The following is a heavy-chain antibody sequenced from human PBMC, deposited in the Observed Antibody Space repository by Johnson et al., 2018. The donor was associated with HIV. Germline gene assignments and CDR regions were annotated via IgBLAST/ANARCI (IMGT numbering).Heavy chain of an antibody. J-gene: IGHJ3*02. D-gene: IGHD2/OR15-2a*01. V-gene: IGHV3-23*04. Sequence: VQLVESGGGLVQPGGSLRLSCAASGFTFSSYTMSWVRQAPGKGLEWVSRIRGSGGSIFYAASVKGRFTISRDNSKNTLYLQMYSLRAEDMAVYYCAKDLSYPKTRAFDIWGQGTMVTVSS. CDR2: IRGSGGSI. CDR1: GFTFSSYT. CDR3: AKDLSYPKTRAFDI.